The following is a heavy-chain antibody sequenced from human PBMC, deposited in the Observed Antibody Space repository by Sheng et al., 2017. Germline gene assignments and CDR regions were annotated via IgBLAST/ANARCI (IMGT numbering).Heavy chain of an antibody. CDR3: ARTKWLPNYFDY. J-gene: IGHJ4*02. CDR1: GFTFSSYA. V-gene: IGHV3-30*04. CDR2: ISYDGSNK. D-gene: IGHD5-12*01. Sequence: QVQLVESGGGVVQPGRSLRLSCAASGFTFSSYAMHWVRQAPGKGLEWVAVISYDGSNKYYADSVKGRFTISRDNSKNTLYLQMNSLRAEDTAVYYCARTKWLPNYFDYWGQGTLVTVSS.